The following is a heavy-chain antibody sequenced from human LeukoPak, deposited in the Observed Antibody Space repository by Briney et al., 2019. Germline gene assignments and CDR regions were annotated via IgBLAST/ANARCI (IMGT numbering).Heavy chain of an antibody. D-gene: IGHD6-13*01. J-gene: IGHJ4*02. CDR1: GFTFINAW. CDR3: AKGARSSSWYYFDY. Sequence: GGSLRLSCAASGFTFINAWMAWVRQAPGKGLEWVAVIWYGGSNKYYADSVKGRFTISRDNSKNTLYLQMNSLRAEDTAVYYCAKGARSSSWYYFDYWGQGTLVTVSS. V-gene: IGHV3-30*02. CDR2: IWYGGSNK.